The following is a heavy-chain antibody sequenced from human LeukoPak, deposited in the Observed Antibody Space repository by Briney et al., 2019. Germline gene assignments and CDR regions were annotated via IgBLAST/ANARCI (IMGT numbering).Heavy chain of an antibody. CDR1: GGSISSGGYY. Sequence: SQTLSLTCTVSGGSISSGGYYWSWIRQPPGKGLEWIGYIYHSGSTYYNPSLKSRVTISVDRSKNQFSLKLTSVTAADTATYYCARETSLAGFASGLGFNYWGQGILVSVSS. D-gene: IGHD6-19*01. J-gene: IGHJ4*01. CDR2: IYHSGST. CDR3: ARETSLAGFASGLGFNY. V-gene: IGHV4-30-2*01.